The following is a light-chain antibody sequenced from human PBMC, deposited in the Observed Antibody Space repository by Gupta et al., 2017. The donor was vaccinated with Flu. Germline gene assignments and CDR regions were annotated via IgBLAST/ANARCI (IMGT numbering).Light chain of an antibody. Sequence: VTLSCTGSSSNIGAGYNVHWYKRPPGTAHKRRMYGNSNRPSGVPDRFSGSKSGTSASRALTGLQAEDEAEYNGQSYDSSLSGGVFGGGTKLTVL. CDR1: SSNIGAGYN. CDR3: QSYDSSLSGGV. CDR2: GNS. J-gene: IGLJ3*02. V-gene: IGLV1-40*01.